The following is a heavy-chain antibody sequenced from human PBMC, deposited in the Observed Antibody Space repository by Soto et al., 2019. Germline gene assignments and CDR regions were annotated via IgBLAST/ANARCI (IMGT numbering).Heavy chain of an antibody. Sequence: EVQLVESGGGLVQPGGSVRLSCATSGFTFSNYWMHWVRQAPGKGPVWVSRINEDESNTNYADSVKGRFTISRDNAKNTLYLQMNSLRAEDTAVYYCARGLFLDYWGQGTRVTVSS. V-gene: IGHV3-74*01. CDR1: GFTFSNYW. CDR3: ARGLFLDY. J-gene: IGHJ4*02. CDR2: INEDESNT. D-gene: IGHD3-3*01.